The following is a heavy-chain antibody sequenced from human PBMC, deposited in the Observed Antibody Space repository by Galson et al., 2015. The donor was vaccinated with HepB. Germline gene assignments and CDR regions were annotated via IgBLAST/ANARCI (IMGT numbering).Heavy chain of an antibody. CDR3: ARGGWLYYYGMDV. D-gene: IGHD3-22*01. J-gene: IGHJ6*02. V-gene: IGHV1-46*03. Sequence: SVKVSCKASGYTFTSYYMHWVRQAPGQGLEWMGIISPSGGSTSYAQKFQGRVTMTRDTSTSTVYMELSSLRSEDTAVYYCARGGWLYYYGMDVWGQGTTVTVSS. CDR2: ISPSGGST. CDR1: GYTFTSYY.